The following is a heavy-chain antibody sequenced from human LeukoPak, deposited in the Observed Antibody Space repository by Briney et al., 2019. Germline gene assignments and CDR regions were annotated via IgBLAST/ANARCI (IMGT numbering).Heavy chain of an antibody. Sequence: GGSLRLSCAASGVTFSSYGMHWVRQAPGKGLEWVAVISYDGSNKYYADYVKGRFTISRDNSKNTLYLQMNSLRAEDTAVYYCAKDSNRRALLWSQDPLEYFQHWGQGTLVTVSS. CDR3: AKDSNRRALLWSQDPLEYFQH. D-gene: IGHD3-10*01. V-gene: IGHV3-30*18. CDR1: GVTFSSYG. J-gene: IGHJ1*01. CDR2: ISYDGSNK.